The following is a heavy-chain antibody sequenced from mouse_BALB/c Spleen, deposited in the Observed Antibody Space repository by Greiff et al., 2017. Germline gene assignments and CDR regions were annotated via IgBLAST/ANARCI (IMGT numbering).Heavy chain of an antibody. D-gene: IGHD2-2*01. V-gene: IGHV3-8*02. Sequence: EVMLVESGPSLVKPSQTLSLTCSVTGDSITSGYWNWIRKFPGNKLEYMGYISYSGSTYYNPSLKSRISITRDTSKNQYYLQLNSVTTEDTATYYCASHYGSYYYAMDYWGQGTSVTVSS. J-gene: IGHJ4*01. CDR3: ASHYGSYYYAMDY. CDR2: ISYSGST. CDR1: GDSITSGY.